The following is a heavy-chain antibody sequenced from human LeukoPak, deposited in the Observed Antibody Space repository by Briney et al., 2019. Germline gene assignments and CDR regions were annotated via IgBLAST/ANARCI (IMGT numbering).Heavy chain of an antibody. V-gene: IGHV3-11*04. CDR3: ARGLRDRYGMDV. CDR2: ISSSGSTI. CDR1: GFTFSDYY. Sequence: GGSLRLSCAASGFTFSDYYMSWIRQAPGKGLEWVSYISSSGSTIYYADFVQGRFTVSRDNAKNTLYLQMHSLRVEDTAMYYCARGLRDRYGMDVWGQGTTVTVSS. J-gene: IGHJ6*02.